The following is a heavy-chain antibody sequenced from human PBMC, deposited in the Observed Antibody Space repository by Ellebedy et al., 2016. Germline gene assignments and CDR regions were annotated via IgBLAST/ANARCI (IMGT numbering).Heavy chain of an antibody. D-gene: IGHD5-24*01. CDR3: SRGRLEMATTFDY. CDR2: IWYDGSEK. V-gene: IGHV3-33*08. J-gene: IGHJ4*02. Sequence: GESLKISCAASGFTFSSYGMHWVRQAPGKGLEWVAVIWYDGSEKYYADSVKGRFTISRDNSKNTLYLQMNSLRAEDTAVYYCSRGRLEMATTFDYWGQGTLVTVSS. CDR1: GFTFSSYG.